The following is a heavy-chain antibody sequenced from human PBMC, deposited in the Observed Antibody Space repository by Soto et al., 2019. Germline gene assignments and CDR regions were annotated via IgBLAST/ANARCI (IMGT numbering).Heavy chain of an antibody. CDR3: ARLRLHAKALGPRYYYGMDV. J-gene: IGHJ6*02. D-gene: IGHD4-4*01. V-gene: IGHV1-69*13. CDR2: IIPIFGTA. CDR1: GGTFSSYA. Sequence: SVKVSCKASGGTFSSYAISWVRQAPGQGLEWMGGIIPIFGTANYAQKFQGRVTITADESTSKAYMELSRLRSEDTAVYYCARLRLHAKALGPRYYYGMDVWGQGGTVTVSS.